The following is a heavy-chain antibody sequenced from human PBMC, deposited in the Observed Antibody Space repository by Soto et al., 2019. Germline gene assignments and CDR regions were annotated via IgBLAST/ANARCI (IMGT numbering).Heavy chain of an antibody. CDR3: ARGGLDSNYPKPYYYYGMDV. CDR2: INHSGST. Sequence: SETLSLTCAVYGGSFSGYYWSWIRQPPGKGLEWIGEINHSGSTNYNPSLKSRVTISVDTSKNQFSLKLSSVTAADTAVYYCARGGLDSNYPKPYYYYGMDVWGQGTTVTVSS. V-gene: IGHV4-34*01. D-gene: IGHD4-4*01. CDR1: GGSFSGYY. J-gene: IGHJ6*02.